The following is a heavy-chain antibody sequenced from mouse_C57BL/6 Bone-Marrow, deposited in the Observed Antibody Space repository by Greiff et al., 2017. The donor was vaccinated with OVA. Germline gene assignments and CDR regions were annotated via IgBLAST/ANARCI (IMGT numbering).Heavy chain of an antibody. V-gene: IGHV1-69*01. Sequence: QVQLQQPGAELVMPGASVKLSCKASGYTFTSYWMHWVKQRPGQGLEWIGEIDPSDSYTNYNQKFKGKSTSTVDKSSSTAYMQLSSLTSEDSAVYYCARGLRLTYWYFDVWGTGTTVTVSS. CDR2: IDPSDSYT. CDR1: GYTFTSYW. J-gene: IGHJ1*03. D-gene: IGHD3-2*02. CDR3: ARGLRLTYWYFDV.